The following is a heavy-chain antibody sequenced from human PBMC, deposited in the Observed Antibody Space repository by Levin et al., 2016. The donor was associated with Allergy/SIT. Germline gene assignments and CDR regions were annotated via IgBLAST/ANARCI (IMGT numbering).Heavy chain of an antibody. V-gene: IGHV3-53*01. J-gene: IGHJ6*03. CDR2: IYSGGST. CDR1: GFTVSSSY. CDR3: AKGGSSFYNYYFYYLDV. Sequence: GESLKISCAASGFTVSSSYMSWVRQAPGKGPEWVSLIYSGGSTYYADSVKGRFFISRDKSNNTLSLEVNTLRGEDTATYYCAKGGSSFYNYYFYYLDVWGKGTTVTVSS. D-gene: IGHD1-26*01.